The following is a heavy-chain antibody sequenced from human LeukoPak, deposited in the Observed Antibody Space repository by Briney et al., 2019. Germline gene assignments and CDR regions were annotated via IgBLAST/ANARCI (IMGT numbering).Heavy chain of an antibody. CDR1: GGSISSGGYY. V-gene: IGHV4-31*03. CDR3: ARLIARPLDAFDI. J-gene: IGHJ3*02. CDR2: IYYSGST. Sequence: SETLSLTCTVSGGSISSGGYYWSWIRQHPGKGLEWIGYIYYSGSTYYNPSLKSRVTISVDTSKNQFSLKLSSVTAADTAVFYCARLIARPLDAFDIWGQGTMVTVSS. D-gene: IGHD6-6*01.